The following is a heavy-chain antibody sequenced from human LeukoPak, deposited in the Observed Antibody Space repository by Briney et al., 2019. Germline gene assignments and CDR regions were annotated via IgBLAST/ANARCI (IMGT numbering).Heavy chain of an antibody. J-gene: IGHJ6*03. D-gene: IGHD2-15*01. CDR3: AKGVEDSGIYYYYYMDV. CDR1: GFTFSSYTFSTYA. V-gene: IGHV3-23*01. Sequence: PGGSLRLSCAASGFTFSSYTFSTYAMSWVRQAPGKGLEWVSAVSGSGVSTYYADSVKGRFNISRDNSKNTLYLQMNGLRAEDTAVYYCAKGVEDSGIYYYYYMDVWGKGTTVTVSS. CDR2: VSGSGVST.